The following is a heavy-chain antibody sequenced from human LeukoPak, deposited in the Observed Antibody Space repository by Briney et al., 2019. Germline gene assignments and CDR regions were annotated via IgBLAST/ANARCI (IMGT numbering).Heavy chain of an antibody. V-gene: IGHV3-30-3*01. D-gene: IGHD4-11*01. CDR1: GFTVSSYA. CDR2: ISYDGSNK. CDR3: AREDNDYINWFDP. J-gene: IGHJ5*02. Sequence: PGGSLRLSCAASGFTVSSYAMHWVRQAPGKGLEWVAVISYDGSNKYYADSVKGRFTISRDNSKNTLYLQMNSLRAEDTAVYYCAREDNDYINWFDPWGHGTLVTVSS.